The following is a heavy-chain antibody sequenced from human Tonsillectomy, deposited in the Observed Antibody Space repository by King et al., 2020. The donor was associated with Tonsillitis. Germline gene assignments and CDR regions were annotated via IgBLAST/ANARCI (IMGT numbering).Heavy chain of an antibody. V-gene: IGHV5-51*03. J-gene: IGHJ3*02. CDR2: IYPGDSDT. Sequence: VQLVESGAEVKKPGESLKISCKGSGYNFTNYWIGWVRQMPGKGLEWMGIIYPGDSDTRYSPSFQGQVTFSADKSISTAYVQWSSLKASETAMYYCARPTTYGNDAFDIWGEGTMVTVSS. CDR3: ARPTTYGNDAFDI. CDR1: GYNFTNYW. D-gene: IGHD1-26*01.